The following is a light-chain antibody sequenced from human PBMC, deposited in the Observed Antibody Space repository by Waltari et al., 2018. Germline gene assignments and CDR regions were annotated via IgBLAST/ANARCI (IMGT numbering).Light chain of an antibody. J-gene: IGKJ1*01. CDR2: WAS. Sequence: DIVMTQSPDSLAVSLGERATINCKSSQSVLYSSNNKNYLAWYQQKPGQPPKLLIYWASTRESGVPDRFSGCGSGTDFTLTISSLQAEDVPLYYCQQYYSTPRTFRQGTNVEIK. CDR1: QSVLYSSNNKNY. CDR3: QQYYSTPRT. V-gene: IGKV4-1*01.